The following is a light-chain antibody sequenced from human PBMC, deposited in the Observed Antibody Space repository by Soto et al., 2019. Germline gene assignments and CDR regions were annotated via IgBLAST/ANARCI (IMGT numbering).Light chain of an antibody. J-gene: IGLJ1*01. CDR1: SSDVGGYNY. CDR2: DVN. V-gene: IGLV2-11*01. CDR3: CSYAGNYIYV. Sequence: QSVLTQPRSVSGSPGQSVTISCTGTSSDVGGYNYISWFQQHPGKVPKLMIYDVNVRSSGVPDRFSGSKSGNTASLTISGLQAEDEADYYCCSYAGNYIYVFGTGTKVTVL.